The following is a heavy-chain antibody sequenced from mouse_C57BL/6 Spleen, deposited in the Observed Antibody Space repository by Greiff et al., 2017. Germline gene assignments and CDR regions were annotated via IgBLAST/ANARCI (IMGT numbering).Heavy chain of an antibody. CDR1: GFTFSDYG. CDR3: AREEAIYYDYDGASMDY. J-gene: IGHJ4*01. Sequence: DVQLQESGGGLVKPGGSLKLSCAASGFTFSDYGMHWVRQAPEKGLEWVAYISSGSSTIYYADTVKGRFTISRDNAKNTLFLQMTSLRSEDTAMYYCAREEAIYYDYDGASMDYWGQGTSVTVSS. V-gene: IGHV5-17*01. D-gene: IGHD2-4*01. CDR2: ISSGSSTI.